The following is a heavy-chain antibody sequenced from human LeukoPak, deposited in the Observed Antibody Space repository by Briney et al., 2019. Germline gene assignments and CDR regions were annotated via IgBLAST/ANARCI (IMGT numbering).Heavy chain of an antibody. CDR3: VSPQTTYDILTGYGY. V-gene: IGHV4-61*01. CDR1: GGSVSSGSYY. CDR2: IYYSGST. J-gene: IGHJ4*02. D-gene: IGHD3-9*01. Sequence: SETLSLTCTVSGGSVSSGSYYWSWIRQPPGKGLEWIGYIYYSGSTNYNPSLKSRVTISVDTSKNQFSLKLSSVTAADTAVYYCVSPQTTYDILTGYGYWGQGTLVTVSS.